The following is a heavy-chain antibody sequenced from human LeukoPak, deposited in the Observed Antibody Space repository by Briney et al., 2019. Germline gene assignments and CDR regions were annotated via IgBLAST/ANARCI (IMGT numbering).Heavy chain of an antibody. CDR1: GGSFSGYY. CDR2: INHSGST. V-gene: IGHV4-34*01. CDR3: ARDFGYSYGYDY. Sequence: SETLSLTCAVYGGSFSGYYWSWIRQPPGKGLEWIGEINHSGSTNYNPSLKSRVTMSVDTSKNQFSLKLSSVTAADTAVYYCARDFGYSYGYDYWGQGTLVTVSS. J-gene: IGHJ4*02. D-gene: IGHD5-18*01.